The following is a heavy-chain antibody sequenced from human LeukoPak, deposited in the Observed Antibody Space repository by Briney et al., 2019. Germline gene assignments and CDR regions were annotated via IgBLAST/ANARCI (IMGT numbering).Heavy chain of an antibody. CDR3: ALVTTVYIDY. J-gene: IGHJ4*02. CDR1: GLTFSSHW. D-gene: IGHD4-17*01. V-gene: IGHV3-74*01. Sequence: PGGSLRLSCAASGLTFSSHWMHWVRQAPGKGLVWVSRITNDGSSTTYADSVKGRFTISRDNSKNTLYLQMNSLRAEDTAVYYRALVTTVYIDYWGQGTLVTVSS. CDR2: ITNDGSST.